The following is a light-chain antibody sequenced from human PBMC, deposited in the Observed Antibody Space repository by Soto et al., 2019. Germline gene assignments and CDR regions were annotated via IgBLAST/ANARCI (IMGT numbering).Light chain of an antibody. CDR1: QSISTW. CDR2: DAS. V-gene: IGKV1-5*01. CDR3: HQRQYWPPIT. Sequence: DIQMTQSPSTLSASVGDRVTITCRASQSISTWLAWYQQKAGKAPRLLIHDASTLESGVPSRFSGSGSGTEFTLTISSLQPEDFAVYYCHQRQYWPPITFGQGTRLEIK. J-gene: IGKJ5*01.